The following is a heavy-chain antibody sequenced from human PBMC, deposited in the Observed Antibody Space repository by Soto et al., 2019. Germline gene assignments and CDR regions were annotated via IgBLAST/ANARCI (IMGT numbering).Heavy chain of an antibody. Sequence: SVKVSCKASGVTFRTSAITWVRQAPGQGLEWMGGIIPIFGTAHYAQKFQGRVTITADESTSTAYMELSSLRAEDTAVYYCTRRDRESSGGHYSAYWGQGTLVTVSS. CDR1: GVTFRTSA. CDR2: IIPIFGTA. V-gene: IGHV1-69*13. D-gene: IGHD3-22*01. CDR3: TRRDRESSGGHYSAY. J-gene: IGHJ4*02.